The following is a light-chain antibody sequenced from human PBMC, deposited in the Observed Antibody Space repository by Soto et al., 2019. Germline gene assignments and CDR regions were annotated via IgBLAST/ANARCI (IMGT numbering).Light chain of an antibody. CDR2: HTS. V-gene: IGKV3-11*01. CDR1: QSVSRY. J-gene: IGKJ3*01. Sequence: EIVLTQSPATLSLSPGERATLSCRASQSVSRYLAWFQQRPGRAPRLLIYHTSNRATGIPARFSGSGSGTDFPLTISSLEPEDFALYYCQQRSTWPVTFGPGTKVEI. CDR3: QQRSTWPVT.